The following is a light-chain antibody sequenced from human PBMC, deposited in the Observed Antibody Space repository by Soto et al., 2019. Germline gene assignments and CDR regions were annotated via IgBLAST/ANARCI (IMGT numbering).Light chain of an antibody. Sequence: QSALTQPRSVSGSPGQSVTISCTRTSSDVGSYNYVSWYQQYPGKAPKLMIYDVTKRPSGVPDRFSGSRSGNTASLTISGLQAEDEADYYCCSYAGSRYVFGAGTKLTVL. J-gene: IGLJ1*01. CDR1: SSDVGSYNY. CDR2: DVT. CDR3: CSYAGSRYV. V-gene: IGLV2-11*01.